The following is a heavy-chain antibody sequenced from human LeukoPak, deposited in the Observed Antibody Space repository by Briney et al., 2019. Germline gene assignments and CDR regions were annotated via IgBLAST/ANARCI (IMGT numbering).Heavy chain of an antibody. CDR3: ARGVRAAAGAFDY. Sequence: ASVKVSCKASGYTFTSYDINWVRQATGQGLEWMGWMNPNSGNTGHAQKFQGRVTMTRNTSISTAYMELSSLRSEDTAVYYCARGVRAAAGAFDYWGQGTLVTVSS. CDR1: GYTFTSYD. CDR2: MNPNSGNT. J-gene: IGHJ4*02. V-gene: IGHV1-8*01. D-gene: IGHD6-13*01.